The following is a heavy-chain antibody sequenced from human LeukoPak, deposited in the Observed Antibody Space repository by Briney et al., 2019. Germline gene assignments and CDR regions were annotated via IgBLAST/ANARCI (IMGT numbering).Heavy chain of an antibody. Sequence: PSETLSLTCTVSGGSVSSGSYYWSWIRQPPGKGLEWIGYIYYSGSTNYNPSLKSRVTISVDTSKNQFSLKLNPVTAADTALYYCARGTTDGYSYGRFDYWGQGTLVTVSS. D-gene: IGHD5-18*01. V-gene: IGHV4-61*01. J-gene: IGHJ4*02. CDR1: GGSVSSGSYY. CDR3: ARGTTDGYSYGRFDY. CDR2: IYYSGST.